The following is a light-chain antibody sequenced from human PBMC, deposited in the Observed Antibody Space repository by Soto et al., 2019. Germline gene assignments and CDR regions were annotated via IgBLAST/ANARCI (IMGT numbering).Light chain of an antibody. Sequence: DIQMTQSPSTLSASVGDRVTITCRASQSISTWLAWYQQKPGMAPKLLIYKASTLDSGVASRFDGSGSGTAFTLTLRSLQPDDFAVYYCQQYDSYFLTFGGGTNVEIK. CDR2: KAS. CDR3: QQYDSYFLT. J-gene: IGKJ4*02. CDR1: QSISTW. V-gene: IGKV1-5*03.